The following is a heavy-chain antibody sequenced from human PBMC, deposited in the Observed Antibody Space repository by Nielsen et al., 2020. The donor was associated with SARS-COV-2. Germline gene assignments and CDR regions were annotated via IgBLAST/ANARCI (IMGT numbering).Heavy chain of an antibody. J-gene: IGHJ5*02. CDR1: GGSVSSANYH. CDR3: AMQARISAPNWFDP. V-gene: IGHV4-61*01. Sequence: SETLSLTCTVSGGSVSSANYHWSWIRQPPGNKLEWIGYVYYSGSTNCNPSLKSRLTMSIDTSKNQFSLKLRSVTTADTAVYYCAMQARISAPNWFDPWGQGTLVTVSS. CDR2: VYYSGST. D-gene: IGHD6-6*01.